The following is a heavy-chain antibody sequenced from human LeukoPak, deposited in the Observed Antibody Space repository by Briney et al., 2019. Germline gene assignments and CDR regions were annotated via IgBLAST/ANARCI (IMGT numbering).Heavy chain of an antibody. CDR1: GYTFTGYY. CDR2: INPNSGGT. Sequence: GASVKVSCKASGYTFTGYYMHWVRQAPGQGLEWMGWINPNSGGTNYAQKFQGRVTMTRDTSTSTVYMELSSLRSEDTVVYYCARVKRAFDIWGQGTMVTVSS. CDR3: ARVKRAFDI. J-gene: IGHJ3*02. V-gene: IGHV1-2*02.